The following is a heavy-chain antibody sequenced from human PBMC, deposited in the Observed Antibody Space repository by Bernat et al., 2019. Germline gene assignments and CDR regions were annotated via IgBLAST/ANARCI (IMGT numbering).Heavy chain of an antibody. CDR2: IDWDDDK. V-gene: IGHV2-70*01. J-gene: IGHJ6*02. Sequence: QVTLRESGPALVKPTQTLTLTCTFSGFSLSTSGMCVIWIRQPPGKAREWLALIDWDDDKYYSTSLMTRLTISKDTSKNQVVLTMTNMDPVDTATYFCARSPYHYYGMDVWGQGTTVTVSS. CDR3: ARSPYHYYGMDV. CDR1: GFSLSTSGMC.